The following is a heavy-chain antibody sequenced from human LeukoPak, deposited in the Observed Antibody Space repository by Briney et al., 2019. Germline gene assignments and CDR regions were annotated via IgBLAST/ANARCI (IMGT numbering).Heavy chain of an antibody. D-gene: IGHD4-11*01. V-gene: IGHV3-23*01. CDR1: GFTVSSNY. J-gene: IGHJ4*02. Sequence: QPGGSLRLSCAASGFTVSSNYMNWVRQAPGKGLEWVSAISGSGGSTYYAGSVKGRFTMSRDNSKNTLYLQMNSLRAEDTAVYYCAKDQGDETTVTIPLGDYWGQGTLVTVSS. CDR3: AKDQGDETTVTIPLGDY. CDR2: ISGSGGST.